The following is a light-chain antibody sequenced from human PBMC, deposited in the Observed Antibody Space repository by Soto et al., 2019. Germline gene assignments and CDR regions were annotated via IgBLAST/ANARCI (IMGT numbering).Light chain of an antibody. J-gene: IGLJ2*01. CDR1: SSDDGSYNL. CDR2: EDD. Sequence: QSALTQPASVSGSPGQSITISCTGTSSDDGSYNLVSWYQQYPGKAPKLMIFEDDERPSGVSNRFSGSKSGNTASLTISGLQAEDEADYYCYSYAGRCTSVFGGGTKLTVL. CDR3: YSYAGRCTSV. V-gene: IGLV2-23*01.